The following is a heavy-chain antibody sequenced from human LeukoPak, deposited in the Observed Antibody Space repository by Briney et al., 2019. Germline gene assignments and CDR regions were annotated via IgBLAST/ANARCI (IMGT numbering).Heavy chain of an antibody. V-gene: IGHV3-7*01. J-gene: IGHJ4*02. Sequence: PGGSLRLSCAASGFTFRSYWMSWVRQAPGKGLEWVANIKQDGSEKYYVDSVKGRFTISRDNAKNSLYLQMNSLRVEDTAVYYCARGLNPDGGQGTLVTVSS. D-gene: IGHD1-14*01. CDR3: ARGLNPD. CDR1: GFTFRSYW. CDR2: IKQDGSEK.